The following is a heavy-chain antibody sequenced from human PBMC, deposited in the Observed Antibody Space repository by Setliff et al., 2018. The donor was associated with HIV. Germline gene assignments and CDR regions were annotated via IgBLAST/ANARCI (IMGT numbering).Heavy chain of an antibody. CDR2: INQDGSEK. CDR3: ASDLNWASADY. D-gene: IGHD7-27*01. Sequence: GGSLRLSCAASGFTFSNYWMSWVRQTPGKSLEWVANINQDGSEKYYVDSVKGRFTVSRNNAENSLSLQMNSLTVDDTAIYYCASDLNWASADYWGQGILVTVSS. V-gene: IGHV3-7*03. CDR1: GFTFSNYW. J-gene: IGHJ4*02.